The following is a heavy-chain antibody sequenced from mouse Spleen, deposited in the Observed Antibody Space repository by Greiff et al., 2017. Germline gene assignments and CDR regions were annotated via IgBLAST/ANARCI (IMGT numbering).Heavy chain of an antibody. CDR1: GFTFSDYY. V-gene: IGHV5-4*02. Sequence: EVKLVESGGGLVKPGGSLKLSCAASGFTFSDYYMYWVRQTPEKRLEWVATISDGGSYTYYPDSVKGRFTISRDNAKNNLYLQMSSLKSEDTAMYYCASSNWALDYWGQGTTLTVSS. CDR3: ASSNWALDY. CDR2: ISDGGSYT. D-gene: IGHD4-1*01. J-gene: IGHJ2*01.